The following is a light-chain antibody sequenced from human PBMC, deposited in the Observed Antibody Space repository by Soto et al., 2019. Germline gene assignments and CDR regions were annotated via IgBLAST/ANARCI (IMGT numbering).Light chain of an antibody. CDR1: QSVSSY. V-gene: IGKV3-20*01. CDR3: QQYETSPPVT. Sequence: EIVLTQSPGTLSLSPGERATLSCRASQSVSSYLAWYQQKPGRAPRLLIYGASSRXTGIPDRFSGSGSGTDFTLTISRLEPEDLAVYYCQQYETSPPVTFGQGTKVDIK. CDR2: GAS. J-gene: IGKJ1*01.